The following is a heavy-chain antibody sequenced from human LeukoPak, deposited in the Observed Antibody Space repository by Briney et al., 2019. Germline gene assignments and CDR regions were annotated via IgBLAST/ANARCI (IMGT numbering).Heavy chain of an antibody. D-gene: IGHD6-19*01. CDR3: ASRIAVAGPFDY. CDR2: ISGSGGST. CDR1: GFTFSSYA. Sequence: GGSLRLSCAASGFTFSSYAMSWVRQAPGTGREWVSAISGSGGSTYYADSVKGRFTISRDNSKNTLYLQMNSLRAEDTAVYYCASRIAVAGPFDYWGQGTLVTVSS. J-gene: IGHJ4*02. V-gene: IGHV3-23*01.